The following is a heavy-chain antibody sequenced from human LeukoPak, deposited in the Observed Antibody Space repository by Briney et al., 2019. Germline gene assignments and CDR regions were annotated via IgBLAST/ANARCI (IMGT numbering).Heavy chain of an antibody. Sequence: ASVKVSCKASGYTFTNYHMHRVRQAPGQGLEWMGWISTYNGDTNYAQRLQGRVTMTTDTSTSTAYMELRSLRSDDTAVYYCARVKARSGSYSLDYWGQGTLVTVSS. J-gene: IGHJ4*02. CDR1: GYTFTNYH. V-gene: IGHV1-18*04. CDR2: ISTYNGDT. D-gene: IGHD1-26*01. CDR3: ARVKARSGSYSLDY.